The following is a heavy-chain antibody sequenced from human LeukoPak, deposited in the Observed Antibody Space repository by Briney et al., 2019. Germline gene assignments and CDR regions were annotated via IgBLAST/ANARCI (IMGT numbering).Heavy chain of an antibody. V-gene: IGHV3-33*06. D-gene: IGHD1-26*01. Sequence: GGSLRLSCAASGFTFSSYGMHWVRQAPGKGLEWVAVIWYDGSNKYYADSVKGRFTISRDNSKKTLYLQMNSLRAEALALYYCAKVGGIVGAAGAFDIWGQGTMVTVSS. CDR2: IWYDGSNK. CDR3: AKVGGIVGAAGAFDI. CDR1: GFTFSSYG. J-gene: IGHJ3*02.